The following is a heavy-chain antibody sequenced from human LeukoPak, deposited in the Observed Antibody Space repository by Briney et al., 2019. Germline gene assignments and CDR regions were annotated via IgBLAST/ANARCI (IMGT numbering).Heavy chain of an antibody. Sequence: PSETLSLTCTVSGYSISSGYYWGWIRQPPGKGLEWIGSIYHSGSTYYNPSLKSRVTMSVDMPKNQFSLKLSSVTAADTAVYYCARGIYGDYGLGYWGQGTLVTVSS. CDR2: IYHSGST. D-gene: IGHD4-17*01. J-gene: IGHJ4*02. V-gene: IGHV4-38-2*02. CDR3: ARGIYGDYGLGY. CDR1: GYSISSGYY.